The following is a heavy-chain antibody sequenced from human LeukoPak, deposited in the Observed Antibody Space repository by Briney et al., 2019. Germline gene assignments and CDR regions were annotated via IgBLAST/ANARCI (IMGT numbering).Heavy chain of an antibody. Sequence: GGSLRLSCAASGFTFSSYAMSWVRQAPGKGLEWVSAISGSGGSTYYADSVKGRFTISRDNSKNTLCLQMNSLRAEDTAVYYCAKEGFLEWLLPLAGGASDIWGQGTMVTVSS. J-gene: IGHJ3*02. CDR1: GFTFSSYA. CDR3: AKEGFLEWLLPLAGGASDI. CDR2: ISGSGGST. D-gene: IGHD3-3*01. V-gene: IGHV3-23*01.